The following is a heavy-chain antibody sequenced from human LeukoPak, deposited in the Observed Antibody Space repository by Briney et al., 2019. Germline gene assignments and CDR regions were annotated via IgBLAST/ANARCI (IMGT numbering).Heavy chain of an antibody. CDR3: AKDYSSIAAAGMEEAFGY. Sequence: PGGSLRLSCAVSGFTFSGYSMSWVRQAPGKGLEWVSAISGSGGSTYYADSVKGRFTISRDNSKNTLYLQMNSLRAEDTAVYYCAKDYSSIAAAGMEEAFGYWGQGTLVTVSS. V-gene: IGHV3-23*01. D-gene: IGHD6-13*01. J-gene: IGHJ4*02. CDR2: ISGSGGST. CDR1: GFTFSGYS.